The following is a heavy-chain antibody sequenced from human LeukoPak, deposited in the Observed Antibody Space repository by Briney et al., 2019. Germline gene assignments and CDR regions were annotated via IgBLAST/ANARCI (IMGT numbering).Heavy chain of an antibody. CDR1: GFTFSSYW. J-gene: IGHJ3*02. D-gene: IGHD3-16*01. CDR2: INSDGSST. Sequence: GGSLRLSCAASGFTFSSYWMHWVRQAPGKGLVWVSRINSDGSSTSYADSVKGRFTISRDNAKNSLYLQMNSLRAEDTAVYYCARDGGHTGDDAFDIWGQGTMVTVSS. V-gene: IGHV3-74*01. CDR3: ARDGGHTGDDAFDI.